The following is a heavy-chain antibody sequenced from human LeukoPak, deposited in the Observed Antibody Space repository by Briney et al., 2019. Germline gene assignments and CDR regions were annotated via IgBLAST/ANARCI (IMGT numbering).Heavy chain of an antibody. CDR3: ARGKWWGRAVDP. V-gene: IGHV1-8*01. CDR1: GYTFTSYD. CDR2: MNPNSGNT. D-gene: IGHD2-15*01. J-gene: IGHJ5*02. Sequence: ASVKVSCKASGYTFTSYDINWVRQATGQGLEWMGWMNPNSGNTGYAQKFQGRVTMTRNTSISTAYMELSSLRSEDTAVYYCARGKWWGRAVDPWGQGTLVTVSS.